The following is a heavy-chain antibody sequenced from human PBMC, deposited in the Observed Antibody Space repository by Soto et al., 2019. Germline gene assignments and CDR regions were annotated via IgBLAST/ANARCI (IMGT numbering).Heavy chain of an antibody. D-gene: IGHD7-27*01. J-gene: IGHJ4*02. V-gene: IGHV4-39*01. CDR3: ARQPRTGGRLYYFDY. CDR2: IYYSGST. Sequence: SETLSLTCTVSGGSISSSSYYWGWIRQPPGKGLEWIGSIYYSGSTYYNPSLKSRVTISVDTSKNQFSLKRSSVTAADTAVYYCARQPRTGGRLYYFDYWGQGTLVTVSS. CDR1: GGSISSSSYY.